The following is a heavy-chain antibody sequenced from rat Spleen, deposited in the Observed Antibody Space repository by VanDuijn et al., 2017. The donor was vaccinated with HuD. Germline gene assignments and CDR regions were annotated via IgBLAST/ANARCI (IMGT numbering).Heavy chain of an antibody. D-gene: IGHD1-2*01. CDR2: ISDDGGST. V-gene: IGHV5-20*01. J-gene: IGHJ4*01. CDR3: AKDMNYYSTYPFYVMGD. CDR1: GLTFSDYD. Sequence: EVQLVESGGGLVQAGRSMKVSCAASGLTFSDYDMAWVLQAPTKGLEWVASISDDGGSTYYRDSVKGRFTISRDNAENTVYLQMNSLRSEDTATYYCAKDMNYYSTYPFYVMGDWGQGTSVTVSS.